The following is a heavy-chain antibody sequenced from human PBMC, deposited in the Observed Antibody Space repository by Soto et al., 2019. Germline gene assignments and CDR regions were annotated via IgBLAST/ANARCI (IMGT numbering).Heavy chain of an antibody. V-gene: IGHV4-61*01. CDR2: IYYSGST. D-gene: IGHD5-12*01. CDR3: ARSPPHSPPVDGYNPYYYYGMDV. Sequence: QVQLQESGPGLVKPSETLSLTCTVSGGSVSSGSYYWSWIRQPPGQGLEWIGYIYYSGSTNYIPSLKSLVPLSVDKSKNQFSPKLSSVTAADTAVYYCARSPPHSPPVDGYNPYYYYGMDVWGQGTTVTVSS. CDR1: GGSVSSGSYY. J-gene: IGHJ6*02.